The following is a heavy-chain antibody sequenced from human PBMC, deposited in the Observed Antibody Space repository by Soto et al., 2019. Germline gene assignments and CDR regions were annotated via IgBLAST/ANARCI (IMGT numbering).Heavy chain of an antibody. D-gene: IGHD1-7*01. CDR1: GFTFRSSS. CDR3: AKDKGELYFAF. V-gene: IGHV3-48*02. J-gene: IGHJ4*02. CDR2: IRHFDNAM. Sequence: EVLLVESGGGLVQPGGSLRLSCVASGFTFRSSSMHWIRQAPGGGLEWISHIRHFDNAMFYADSVKGRFTISRDNARNSLFLQMNRLRDEDTALYYCAKDKGELYFAFWGQGTLVTVSS.